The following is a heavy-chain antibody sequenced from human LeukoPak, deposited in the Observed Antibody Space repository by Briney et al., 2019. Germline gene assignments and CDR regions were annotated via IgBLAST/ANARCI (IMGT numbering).Heavy chain of an antibody. D-gene: IGHD3-3*01. CDR1: GYTFTSYG. CDR2: ISAYNGNT. Sequence: ASVKVSCKASGYTFTSYGISWVRQAPGQGLEWMGWISAYNGNTNYAQKLQGRVTMTTDTSTSTAYMELRSLRSDDTAVYYCARATGFLESQYFQHWGQGTLVTVSS. CDR3: ARATGFLESQYFQH. J-gene: IGHJ1*01. V-gene: IGHV1-18*01.